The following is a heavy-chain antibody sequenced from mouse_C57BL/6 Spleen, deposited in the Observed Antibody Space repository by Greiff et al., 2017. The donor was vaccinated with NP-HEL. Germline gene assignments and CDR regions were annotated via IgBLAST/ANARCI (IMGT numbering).Heavy chain of an antibody. J-gene: IGHJ4*01. V-gene: IGHV1-50*01. Sequence: VQLQQPGAELVKPGASVKLSCKASGYTFTSYWMQWVKQRPGQGLEWIGEIDPSDSYTNYNQKFTGKATLTVDTSSSTAYMQLSSLTSEDSAVYYCARNSNYLYYYAMDYWGQGTSVTVSS. CDR1: GYTFTSYW. D-gene: IGHD2-5*01. CDR3: ARNSNYLYYYAMDY. CDR2: IDPSDSYT.